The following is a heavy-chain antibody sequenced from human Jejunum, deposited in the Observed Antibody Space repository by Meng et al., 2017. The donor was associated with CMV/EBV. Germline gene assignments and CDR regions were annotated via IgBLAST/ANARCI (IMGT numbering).Heavy chain of an antibody. Sequence: QGHVEQSGPGLVKPSETRSLTFTVSGDSIISGRHVWGWIRQAPGKGLEWIATVHYTEITHYNPSLRSRITISVDTAKNQISLTVSSLTAADTAIYYCAADISTAWFYYWGQGSLVTVSS. V-gene: IGHV4-39*07. D-gene: IGHD2-2*01. CDR3: AADISTAWFYY. J-gene: IGHJ4*02. CDR1: GDSIISGRHV. CDR2: VHYTEIT.